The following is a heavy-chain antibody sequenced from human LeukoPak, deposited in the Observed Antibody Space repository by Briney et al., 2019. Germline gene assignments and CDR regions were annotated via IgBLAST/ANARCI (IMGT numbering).Heavy chain of an antibody. CDR3: AKGRGWLQFFDS. D-gene: IGHD5-24*01. CDR2: INSGGSTI. J-gene: IGHJ4*02. V-gene: IGHV3-48*03. Sequence: QPGGSLRLSCVASGFTFSGFEMHWVRQAPGKGLEWISYINSGGSTIYYADSVKGRFTIARDNSKNTLYLQMNSLRAEDTAVYFCAKGRGWLQFFDSWGQGTLVTVSS. CDR1: GFTFSGFE.